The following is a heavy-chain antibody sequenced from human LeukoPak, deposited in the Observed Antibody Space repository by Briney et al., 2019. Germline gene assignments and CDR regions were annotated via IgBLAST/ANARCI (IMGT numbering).Heavy chain of an antibody. CDR2: IRYDGSNK. V-gene: IGHV3-30*02. J-gene: IGHJ4*02. D-gene: IGHD6-13*01. CDR1: GFTFSSYG. CDR3: ARGAPQYSSSWYGDFDY. Sequence: GGSLRLSCGASGFTFSSYGMHWVRQAPGKGLEWVAFIRYDGSNKYYADSVKGRFTISRDNSKNTLYLQMNSLRAEDTAVYYCARGAPQYSSSWYGDFDYWGQGTLVTVSS.